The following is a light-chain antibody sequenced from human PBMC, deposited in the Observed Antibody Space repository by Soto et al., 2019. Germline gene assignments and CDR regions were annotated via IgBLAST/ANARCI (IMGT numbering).Light chain of an antibody. V-gene: IGKV2-28*01. J-gene: IGKJ4*01. Sequence: DIVMTQSPLSLPVTPGEPASISCRSSQSLLHSNGYNYLDWYLQKPGQSPQVLIYMGSNRASGVPDRFSGSGTGTDFTLKISRVEAEDVGVYYCMQALQTPLTFGGGTKVAIK. CDR2: MGS. CDR1: QSLLHSNGYNY. CDR3: MQALQTPLT.